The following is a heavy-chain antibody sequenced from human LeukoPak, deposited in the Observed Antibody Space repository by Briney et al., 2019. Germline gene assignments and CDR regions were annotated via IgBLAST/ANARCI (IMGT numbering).Heavy chain of an antibody. CDR2: IYYSGST. CDR3: ARNLYDSSGSMGIYTFDH. J-gene: IGHJ4*02. Sequence: SETLSLTCTVSGGSIGSYYWSWIRQPPGKGLEWIGYIYYSGSTNCNPSLKSRVTISVDTSKNQLSLKLSSVTAADTAVYYCARNLYDSSGSMGIYTFDHWGQGTLVTVSS. CDR1: GGSIGSYY. D-gene: IGHD3-22*01. V-gene: IGHV4-59*01.